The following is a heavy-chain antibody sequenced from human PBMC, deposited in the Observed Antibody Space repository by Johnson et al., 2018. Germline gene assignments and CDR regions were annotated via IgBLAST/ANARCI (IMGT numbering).Heavy chain of an antibody. CDR3: ARGHNWNYQGGLDV. CDR2: INWNGGDT. Sequence: VQLVQSGGGVVQPGRSLRLSCTASGFTFSDYYMTWIRQAPGKGLEWVSGINWNGGDTGYADSVQGRFTISRDTATKSMYLQMGLLRAEDTALYHCARGHNWNYQGGLDVWGQGTTVTVS. CDR1: GFTFSDYY. J-gene: IGHJ6*02. V-gene: IGHV3-20*01. D-gene: IGHD1-7*01.